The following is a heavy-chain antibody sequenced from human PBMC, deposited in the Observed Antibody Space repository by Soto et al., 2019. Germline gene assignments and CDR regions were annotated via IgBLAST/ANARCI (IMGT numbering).Heavy chain of an antibody. CDR1: GFTFSSYA. CDR3: AKDLDYSSSSEMDYYYGMDV. J-gene: IGHJ6*02. Sequence: EVQVLESGGGSVQPGGSLRLSCAASGFTFSSYAMNWVRQAPGKGLEWVSGISGSGASTHYADSVKGRFTISRDNSKNTVYLEMSSLRADDTAIYYCAKDLDYSSSSEMDYYYGMDVWGQGTTVTVSS. V-gene: IGHV3-23*01. D-gene: IGHD6-6*01. CDR2: ISGSGAST.